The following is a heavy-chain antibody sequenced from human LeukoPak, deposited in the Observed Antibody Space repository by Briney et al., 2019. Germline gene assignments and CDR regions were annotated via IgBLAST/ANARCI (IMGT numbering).Heavy chain of an antibody. CDR1: GFTVSSHY. J-gene: IGHJ2*01. CDR2: IYSGGSK. V-gene: IGHV3-53*01. Sequence: GGSLRLSWAASGFTVSSHYMSWVRRAPGKGLEWVSVIYSGGSKYYADSVKGRFTISRDNSKNTLFLQMNSLRAEDTAVYYCARGRPDWYFDLWGRGTLVTVSS. CDR3: ARGRPDWYFDL.